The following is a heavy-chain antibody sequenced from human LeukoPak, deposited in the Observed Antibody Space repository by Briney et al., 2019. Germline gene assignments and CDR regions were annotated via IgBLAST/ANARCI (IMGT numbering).Heavy chain of an antibody. CDR2: INPNSGGT. CDR3: ARIDYYDSSGYYD. V-gene: IGHV1-2*06. Sequence: ASVEVSCKASGYTFTGYYMHWVRQAPGQGLEWMGRINPNSGGTNYAQKFQGRVTMTRDTSISTAYMELSRLRSDDTAVYYCARIDYYDSSGYYDWGQGTLVTVSS. CDR1: GYTFTGYY. D-gene: IGHD3-22*01. J-gene: IGHJ4*02.